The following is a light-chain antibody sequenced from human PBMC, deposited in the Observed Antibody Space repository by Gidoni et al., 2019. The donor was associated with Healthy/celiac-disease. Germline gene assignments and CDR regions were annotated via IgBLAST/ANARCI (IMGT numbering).Light chain of an antibody. CDR3: QQRSNWPHLT. Sequence: EIVLSQSPATLSLSPGERATLPCRASQSVRSYLAWYQQKTGQTPRLLIYDASNRATGIPARFSGSGSGTDFTLTISSLEHEDFAVYYCQQRSNWPHLTFGGGTKVEIK. CDR1: QSVRSY. J-gene: IGKJ4*01. V-gene: IGKV3-11*01. CDR2: DAS.